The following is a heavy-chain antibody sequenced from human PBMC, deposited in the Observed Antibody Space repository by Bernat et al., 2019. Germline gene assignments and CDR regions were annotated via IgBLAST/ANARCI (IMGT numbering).Heavy chain of an antibody. D-gene: IGHD3-3*01. V-gene: IGHV1-2*06. CDR1: GYTFTDYY. CDR3: ARARRMGVDYYYIDV. J-gene: IGHJ6*03. CDR2: VNPDSGDT. Sequence: QVQLVQSGAEVKKPGASVRVSCKASGYTFTDYYLLWVRQAPGQGLECMGRVNPDSGDTTYAQKFQGRVTMTRDTSITTAYMELSRLRSDDTALYYCARARRMGVDYYYIDVWGKGTTVTVSS.